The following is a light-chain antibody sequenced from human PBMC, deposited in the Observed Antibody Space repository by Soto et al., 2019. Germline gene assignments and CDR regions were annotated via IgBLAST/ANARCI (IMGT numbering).Light chain of an antibody. CDR3: HNNWPPIT. V-gene: IGKV3-15*01. Sequence: EIVMTQSPATLSVSPGERATLSCRASQSVSSNLAWYQQKPGQAPRLLIYGASTRATGIPARFSGSGSGTEFTLTISSLQSEDFAVYYCHNNWPPITFGQGTRLEIK. CDR2: GAS. CDR1: QSVSSN. J-gene: IGKJ5*01.